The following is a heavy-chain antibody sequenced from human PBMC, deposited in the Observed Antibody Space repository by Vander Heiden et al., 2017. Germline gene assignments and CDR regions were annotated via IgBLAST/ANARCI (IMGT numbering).Heavy chain of an antibody. CDR2: ISGSGGST. D-gene: IGHD3-10*01. Sequence: EVQLLESGGGLVQPGGSLRLSCAASGFTFSSDAMSWVRQAPGKGLGWFSAISGSGGSTYYPDSVNVWVTISRDNSKNTLFLHLNSLRAHHTPVYYCAKGGWGVLFDSYGGDDYW. CDR1: GFTFSSDA. CDR3: AKGGWGVLFDSYGGDDY. V-gene: IGHV3-23*01. J-gene: IGHJ4*01.